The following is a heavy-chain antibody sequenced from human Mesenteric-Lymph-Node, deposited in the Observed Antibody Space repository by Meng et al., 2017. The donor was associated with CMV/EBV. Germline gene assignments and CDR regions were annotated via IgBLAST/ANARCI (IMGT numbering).Heavy chain of an antibody. J-gene: IGHJ4*02. CDR3: ARLNDFWSGHLDYFDY. CDR2: IYWNDDK. V-gene: IGHV2-5*01. Sequence: SGPTLVKPTQTLTLTCTFSGFSLSTSGVGVGWIRQPPGKALEWLALIYWNDDKRYSPSLKSRLTITKDTSKNQVVLTMTNMDPVDTATYYCARLNDFWSGHLDYFDYWGQGTLVTVSS. D-gene: IGHD3-3*01. CDR1: GFSLSTSGVG.